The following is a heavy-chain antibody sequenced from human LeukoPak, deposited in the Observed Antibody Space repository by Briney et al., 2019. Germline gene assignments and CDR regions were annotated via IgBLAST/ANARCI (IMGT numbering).Heavy chain of an antibody. D-gene: IGHD2/OR15-2a*01. V-gene: IGHV3-33*01. CDR3: AREGPRGNSQFDY. CDR2: IWYDGSNK. Sequence: GRSLRLSCAASGFTFSSYGMHWVRQAPGKGLEWVALIWYDGSNKYYTDSVKGRLTISRDNSRNTLYLQMNSLRAEDTAVYYCAREGPRGNSQFDYWGQGTLVTVSS. CDR1: GFTFSSYG. J-gene: IGHJ4*02.